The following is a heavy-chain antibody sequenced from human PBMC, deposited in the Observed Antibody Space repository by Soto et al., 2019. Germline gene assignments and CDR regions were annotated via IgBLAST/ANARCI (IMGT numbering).Heavy chain of an antibody. CDR3: ARVWGGNLRFLEWLVFDY. CDR1: GNSISGPF. Sequence: QVQLQESGPGLVKPSVTLSLTCTVSGNSISGPFWGWIRQPPGKGLEWIAYTHHSGSTNNSPSLESRVTMSLDTSRNHFSLKLSSVTVADTAVYYCARVWGGNLRFLEWLVFDYWGQGILVTVSS. CDR2: THHSGST. J-gene: IGHJ4*02. V-gene: IGHV4-59*11. D-gene: IGHD3-3*01.